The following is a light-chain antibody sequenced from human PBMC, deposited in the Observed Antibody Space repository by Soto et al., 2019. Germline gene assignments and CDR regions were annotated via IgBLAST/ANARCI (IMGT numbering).Light chain of an antibody. CDR2: KAS. Sequence: DIQMTQSPSTLSASVGDRVTITFRASQSSSSLAWYQQKPGKAPKLLIYKASSLESGVPSRFSGSGSGTEFSLTISSVQPDDFATYYCQQYNSYWTFGQGTKVEIK. CDR3: QQYNSYWT. CDR1: QSSSS. J-gene: IGKJ1*01. V-gene: IGKV1-5*03.